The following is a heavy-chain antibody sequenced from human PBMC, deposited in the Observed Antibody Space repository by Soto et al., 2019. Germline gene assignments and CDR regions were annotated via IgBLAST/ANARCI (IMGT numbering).Heavy chain of an antibody. Sequence: EVQLLESGGGLVQPGGSLRLSCAASGFTFSSYAMSWVRQAPGKGLEWVSAISGSGGSTYYADSVKGRFTISRDNSKSTLYLQMNSLRAEDTAVYYCAKDPNYSLGYYGMDVWGQGTTVTVSS. CDR1: GFTFSSYA. D-gene: IGHD2-15*01. J-gene: IGHJ6*02. CDR3: AKDPNYSLGYYGMDV. V-gene: IGHV3-23*01. CDR2: ISGSGGST.